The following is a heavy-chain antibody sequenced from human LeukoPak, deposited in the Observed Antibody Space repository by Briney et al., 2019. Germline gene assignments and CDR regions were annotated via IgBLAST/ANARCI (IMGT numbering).Heavy chain of an antibody. CDR1: GFTFSDYY. CDR2: ISGSGGII. CDR3: ARGSRNNWFDP. V-gene: IGHV3-11*01. Sequence: GGSLRLSCAASGFTFSDYYMSWIRQAPGKGLEWISYISGSGGIIYYAVSVKGRFTISRDNAKNSLFLQMNSLRAEDTAVYYCARGSRNNWFDPWGQGTLVTVSS. J-gene: IGHJ5*02. D-gene: IGHD1-26*01.